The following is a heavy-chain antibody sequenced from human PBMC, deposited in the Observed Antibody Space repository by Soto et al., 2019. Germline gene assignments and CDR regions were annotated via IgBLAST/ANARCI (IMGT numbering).Heavy chain of an antibody. CDR1: GFTFSSYW. Sequence: GGSLRLSCAASGFTFSSYWMSWVRQAPGKGLEWVANIKQDGSEKYYVDSVKGRFTISRDNAKNSLYLQMNSLRAEDTAVYYCAREYDFWSFYYMDVWGKGTTVTVSS. D-gene: IGHD3-3*01. CDR3: AREYDFWSFYYMDV. CDR2: IKQDGSEK. V-gene: IGHV3-7*01. J-gene: IGHJ6*03.